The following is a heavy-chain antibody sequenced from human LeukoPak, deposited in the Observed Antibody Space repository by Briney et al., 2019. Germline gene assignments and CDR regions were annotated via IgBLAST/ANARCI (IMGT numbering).Heavy chain of an antibody. V-gene: IGHV4-59*01. CDR2: VHYSGST. CDR1: GGSISSYY. J-gene: IGHJ4*02. Sequence: SEALSLTCTVSGGSISSYYWSWVRQPPGKGLEWIGYVHYSGSTKYNPSLKSRVTISVDTSKNQFSLKLSSVTAADTAVYYCTRGRTGSYYAADYWGQGTLVTVSS. D-gene: IGHD1-26*01. CDR3: TRGRTGSYYAADY.